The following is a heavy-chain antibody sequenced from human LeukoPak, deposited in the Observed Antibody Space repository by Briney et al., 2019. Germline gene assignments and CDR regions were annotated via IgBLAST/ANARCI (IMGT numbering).Heavy chain of an antibody. CDR1: GLTFSIYA. Sequence: GGSLRLSCAASGLTFSIYAMSWVRQAPGKGLEWVSSVSGSGSNTYYADSVKGRFTISRDNSKNTLYLQMNSLRAEDTAVYYCAKGAPDGWPLKFDYWGQGTLVTVSS. CDR3: AKGAPDGWPLKFDY. V-gene: IGHV3-23*01. J-gene: IGHJ4*02. D-gene: IGHD2-15*01. CDR2: VSGSGSNT.